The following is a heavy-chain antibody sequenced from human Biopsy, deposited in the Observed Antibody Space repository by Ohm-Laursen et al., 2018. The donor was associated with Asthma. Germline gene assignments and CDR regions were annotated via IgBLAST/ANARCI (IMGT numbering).Heavy chain of an antibody. Sequence: SSVKVSCKTSGYTFNSASITWVRQAPGQGLEWMGWISVYNGNTKVAQKLQDRVTMITDTSTSTAYMELRSLRSDDTAVYFCARAVDYSHYYGIDVWGQGTTITVS. J-gene: IGHJ6*02. D-gene: IGHD3-10*01. CDR2: ISVYNGNT. CDR3: ARAVDYSHYYGIDV. V-gene: IGHV1-18*01. CDR1: GYTFNSAS.